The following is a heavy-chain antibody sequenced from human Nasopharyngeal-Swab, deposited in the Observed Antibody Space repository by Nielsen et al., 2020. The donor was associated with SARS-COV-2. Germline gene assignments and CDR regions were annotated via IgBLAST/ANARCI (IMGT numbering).Heavy chain of an antibody. V-gene: IGHV3-23*01. CDR1: GFTFNIYA. CDR2: VSASGGST. Sequence: GGSLTLSCAASGFTFNIYAMAWVRRAPGRGLQWVTGVSASGGSTYYTASVKGQFSISRDNSKNTLFLQMHSLRVEDTAVYYCAKDGVVRGDALDLWGQGTMVTVSS. J-gene: IGHJ3*01. D-gene: IGHD3-10*01. CDR3: AKDGVVRGDALDL.